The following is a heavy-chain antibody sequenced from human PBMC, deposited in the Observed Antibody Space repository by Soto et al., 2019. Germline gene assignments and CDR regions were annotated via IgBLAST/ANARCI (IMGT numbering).Heavy chain of an antibody. V-gene: IGHV4-30-2*06. CDR2: IYLTVIT. CDR3: ARGHYCGHGMDG. CDR1: AGDISSGGYC. D-gene: IGHD4-17*01. J-gene: IGHJ6*02. Sequence: QLHLQESGSGLVNPSQTLSLTCAVTAGDISSGGYCWTWIRQSPGKGLDWIVYIYLTVITYYKPSLKIRVAISVDRSKNQFSLMLSSLTAADTAVYYCARGHYCGHGMDGWGQGPTVTVSS.